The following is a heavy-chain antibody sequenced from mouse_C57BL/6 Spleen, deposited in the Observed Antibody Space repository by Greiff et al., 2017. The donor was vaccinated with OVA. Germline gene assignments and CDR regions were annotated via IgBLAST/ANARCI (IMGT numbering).Heavy chain of an antibody. CDR2: IYPGDGDT. V-gene: IGHV1-82*01. CDR1: GYAFSSSW. Sequence: VKLMESGPELVKPGASVKISCKASGYAFSSSWMNWVKQRPGKGLEWIGRIYPGDGDTNYNGTFKGKATLTADKSSSTAYMQLSSLTSEDSAVYFCALTGKVYFDYWGQGTTLTVSS. CDR3: ALTGKVYFDY. D-gene: IGHD4-1*01. J-gene: IGHJ2*01.